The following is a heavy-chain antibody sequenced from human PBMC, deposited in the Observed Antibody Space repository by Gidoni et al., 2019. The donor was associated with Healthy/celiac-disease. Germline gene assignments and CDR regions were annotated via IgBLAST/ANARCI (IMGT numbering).Heavy chain of an antibody. CDR3: ARVAPEGRVFQYYLDY. V-gene: IGHV4-4*02. J-gene: IGHJ4*02. Sequence: TLSFTCAVSGGSISSSNWWSWVRQPPGKGLEWIGEIFHSGSTNYNPSLKSRVTISVDKSKNQFSRKLSSVTAADTAVYYCARVAPEGRVFQYYLDYWGQGTLVTVSS. D-gene: IGHD6-13*01. CDR2: IFHSGST. CDR1: GGSISSSNW.